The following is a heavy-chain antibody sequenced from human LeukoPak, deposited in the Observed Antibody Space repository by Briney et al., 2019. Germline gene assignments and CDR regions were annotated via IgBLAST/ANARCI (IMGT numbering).Heavy chain of an antibody. CDR1: GFTFSIFW. CDR3: ARDVRPDY. J-gene: IGHJ4*02. V-gene: IGHV3-7*04. D-gene: IGHD6-6*01. Sequence: LPGGSLRLSCTGSGFTFSIFWMSWVRQAPGKGLEWVANIRQDGSERYYMDSVKGRFTISRDNAKNSLYLQMNSLRAEDTAVYYCARDVRPDYWGQGTLVTVST. CDR2: IRQDGSER.